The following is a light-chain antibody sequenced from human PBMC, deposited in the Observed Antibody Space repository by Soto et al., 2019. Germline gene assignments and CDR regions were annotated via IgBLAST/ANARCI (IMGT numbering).Light chain of an antibody. CDR2: GAS. J-gene: IGKJ2*01. CDR1: QSVSSSY. CDR3: QQYGSSPPYT. Sequence: EIVLTQSPGTLSLSPGERATLSCRASQSVSSSYLAWYRQKPGQAPRLLIYGASSRATGIPDRFSGSGSGXXXXLTIXRLEPEDXXXYYCQQYGSSPPYTFGQGTKLEIK. V-gene: IGKV3-20*01.